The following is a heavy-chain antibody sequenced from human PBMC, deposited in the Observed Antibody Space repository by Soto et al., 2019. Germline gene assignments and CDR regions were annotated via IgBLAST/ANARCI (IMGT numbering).Heavy chain of an antibody. Sequence: SVKVCYKASGYPFTGHYIHWVRQAPGQGLEWMGWINPNSGGTNYAQKFQGRVTMTRDRSISTAYMELRRLRSDATAVYYCARSVAGDPNYYYYGMDVWGQGTTVTVSS. V-gene: IGHV1-2*02. D-gene: IGHD6-19*01. CDR1: GYPFTGHY. J-gene: IGHJ6*01. CDR3: ARSVAGDPNYYYYGMDV. CDR2: INPNSGGT.